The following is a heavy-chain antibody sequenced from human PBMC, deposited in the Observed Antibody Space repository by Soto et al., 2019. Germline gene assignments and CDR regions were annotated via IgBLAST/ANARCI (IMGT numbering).Heavy chain of an antibody. Sequence: EVQLVESGGGLVQPGGSLRLSCAASGFTVSSNYMSWVRQAPGKGLEWVSVIYSGGSTYYADSVKGRFTISRHNSKNTLYLKMNSLRAEDTAVYYCAREEVGLRFLFDYWGQGTLVTVSS. CDR3: AREEVGLRFLFDY. D-gene: IGHD4-17*01. J-gene: IGHJ4*02. CDR1: GFTVSSNY. V-gene: IGHV3-53*04. CDR2: IYSGGST.